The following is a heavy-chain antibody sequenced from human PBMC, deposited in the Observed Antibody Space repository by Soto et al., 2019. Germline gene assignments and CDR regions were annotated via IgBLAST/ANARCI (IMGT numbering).Heavy chain of an antibody. D-gene: IGHD6-13*01. Sequence: PSETLSLTCTVSGGSISNFYWSWIRQPPGKGLEWIGYISYSGNTNYNPSLKSRVSISVDTSKNQLSLNLTSVTAADTAVYYCARYRFSGSRWSKFDYWGQGTQVTVSS. CDR3: ARYRFSGSRWSKFDY. J-gene: IGHJ4*02. CDR1: GGSISNFY. CDR2: ISYSGNT. V-gene: IGHV4-59*01.